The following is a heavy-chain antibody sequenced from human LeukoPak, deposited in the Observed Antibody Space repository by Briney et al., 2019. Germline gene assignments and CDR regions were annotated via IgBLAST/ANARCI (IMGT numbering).Heavy chain of an antibody. Sequence: PSETLSLTCTVSGVSISSYYWSWIRQPPGKGLEWIGYIYYSGSTNYNPSLKSRVTISVDTSKNQFSLKLSSVTAADPAVYYCARYLNYYNYMDVWGKGPRVTISS. CDR1: GVSISSYY. CDR2: IYYSGST. J-gene: IGHJ6*03. CDR3: ARYLNYYNYMDV. V-gene: IGHV4-59*01. D-gene: IGHD1-14*01.